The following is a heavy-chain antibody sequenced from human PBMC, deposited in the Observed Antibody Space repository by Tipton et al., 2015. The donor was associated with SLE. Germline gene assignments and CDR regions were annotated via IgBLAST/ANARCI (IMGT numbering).Heavy chain of an antibody. CDR3: ARQPTPWDAFDI. V-gene: IGHV1-18*01. CDR1: GYTFTSYG. J-gene: IGHJ3*02. Sequence: QSGAEVKKPGASVKVSCKASGYTFTSYGISWVRQAPGQGLEWMGWINAYNGNTNYAQNIQGRVTLTTDTSTSTAYMELRSLRSDDTAVYYCARQPTPWDAFDIWGQGTMVTVSS. CDR2: INAYNGNT.